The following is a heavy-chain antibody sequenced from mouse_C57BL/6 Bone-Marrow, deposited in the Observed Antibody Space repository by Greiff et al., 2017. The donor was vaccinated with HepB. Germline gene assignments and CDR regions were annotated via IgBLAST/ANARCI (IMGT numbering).Heavy chain of an antibody. J-gene: IGHJ4*01. CDR1: GFTFSSYA. Sequence: EVQLQESGEGLVKPGGSLKLSCAASGFTFSSYAMSWVRQTPEKRLEWVAYISSGGDYIYYADTVKGRFTISRDNARNTLYLQMSSLKSEDTAMYYCTRDRPLRRWDYAMDYWGQGTSVTVSS. V-gene: IGHV5-9-1*02. D-gene: IGHD2-12*01. CDR2: ISSGGDYI. CDR3: TRDRPLRRWDYAMDY.